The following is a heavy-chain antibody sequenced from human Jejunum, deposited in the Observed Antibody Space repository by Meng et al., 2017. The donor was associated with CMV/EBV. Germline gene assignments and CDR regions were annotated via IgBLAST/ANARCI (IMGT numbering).Heavy chain of an antibody. V-gene: IGHV3-21*01. J-gene: IGHJ4*02. CDR1: GFTLSDLS. CDR3: ARGVGSGGAPDY. Sequence: SWSSSGFTLSDLSMNWVRQAPGKGLEWVSSITSGSSHTYYADSVKGRFTISRDNAKNSLYLQMDSLRADDTAVYYCARGVGSGGAPDYWGQGTLVTVSS. CDR2: ITSGSSHT. D-gene: IGHD3-16*01.